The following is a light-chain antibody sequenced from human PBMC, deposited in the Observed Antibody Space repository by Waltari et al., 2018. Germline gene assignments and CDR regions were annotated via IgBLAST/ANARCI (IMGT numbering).Light chain of an antibody. J-gene: IGKJ4*01. V-gene: IGKV3-11*01. CDR2: DAS. CDR1: QSVSSY. CDR3: QQRSNWPPFT. Sequence: EIVFTHSPATLSLSPGERATLSCRASQSVSSYLAWYQQKPGQAPRLLIYDASNRATGIPARFSGSGSGTDFTLTISSLEPEDFAVYYCQQRSNWPPFTFGGGTKVEIK.